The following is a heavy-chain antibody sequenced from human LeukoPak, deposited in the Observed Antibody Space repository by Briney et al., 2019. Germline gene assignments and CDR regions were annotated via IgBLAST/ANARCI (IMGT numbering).Heavy chain of an antibody. J-gene: IGHJ5*02. V-gene: IGHV3-11*04. D-gene: IGHD4-17*01. Sequence: PGGSLRLSCAASGFTFSDYYRSWIRQAPGKGLEWVSYISSSGSTIYYADSVKGRFTISRDNAKNSLYLQMNSLRAEDTAVYYCARDLATVTTTPWFDPWGEGTLVTVSS. CDR2: ISSSGSTI. CDR1: GFTFSDYY. CDR3: ARDLATVTTTPWFDP.